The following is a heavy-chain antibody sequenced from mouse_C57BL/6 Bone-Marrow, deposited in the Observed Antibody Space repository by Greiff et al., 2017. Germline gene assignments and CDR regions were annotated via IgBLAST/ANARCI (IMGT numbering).Heavy chain of an antibody. D-gene: IGHD2-3*01. CDR2: IYPGSGST. CDR1: GYTFTSYW. CDR3: ARSFYDGYYYYAMDY. V-gene: IGHV1-55*01. J-gene: IGHJ4*01. Sequence: QVQLQQPGAELVKPGASVKMSCKASGYTFTSYWITWVKQRPGQGLEWIGDIYPGSGSTNYNEKFKSKATLTVDTSSSTAYMQLSRLTSEYSAVYYGARSFYDGYYYYAMDYWGQGTSVTVSS.